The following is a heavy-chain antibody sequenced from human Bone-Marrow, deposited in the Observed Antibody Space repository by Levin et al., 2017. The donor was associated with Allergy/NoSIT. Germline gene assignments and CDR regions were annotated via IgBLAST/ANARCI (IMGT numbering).Heavy chain of an antibody. CDR3: ARDLYSSGGDFDY. Sequence: GGSLRLSCAASGFTFSTYSMNWVRQAPGKGLEWVSSISSSSNYIYYADSVKGRFTISRDNAKNSLYLQMNSLRAEDTAVYYCARDLYSSGGDFDYWGQGTLVTVSS. J-gene: IGHJ4*02. CDR2: ISSSSNYI. CDR1: GFTFSTYS. V-gene: IGHV3-21*01. D-gene: IGHD6-19*01.